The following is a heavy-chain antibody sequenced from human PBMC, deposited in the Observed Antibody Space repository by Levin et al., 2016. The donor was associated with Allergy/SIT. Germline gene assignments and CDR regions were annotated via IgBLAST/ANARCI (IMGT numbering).Heavy chain of an antibody. J-gene: IGHJ4*02. D-gene: IGHD3-22*01. CDR2: IYYSGST. CDR1: GGSISSSSYY. V-gene: IGHV4-39*01. CDR3: ATSIDYYYDSSVYPTAFDY. Sequence: SETLSLTCTVSGGSISSSSYYWGWIRQPPGKGLEWIGSIYYSGSTYYNPSLKSRVTISVDTSKNQFSLKLSSVTAADTAVYYCATSIDYYYDSSVYPTAFDYWGQGTLVTVSS.